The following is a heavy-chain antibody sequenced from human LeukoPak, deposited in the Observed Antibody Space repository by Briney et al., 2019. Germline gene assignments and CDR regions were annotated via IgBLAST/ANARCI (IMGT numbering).Heavy chain of an antibody. D-gene: IGHD2-21*01. Sequence: GASVKVSCKASGYTFTGYYMHWVRQAPGQGLEWMGWINPNSGGTNYAQKFQGRVTMTRDTFISTAYMELSRLRSDDTAVYYCARGKSPFCGGDCYWMLGYYMDVWGKGTTVTVFS. CDR1: GYTFTGYY. J-gene: IGHJ6*03. V-gene: IGHV1-2*02. CDR3: ARGKSPFCGGDCYWMLGYYMDV. CDR2: INPNSGGT.